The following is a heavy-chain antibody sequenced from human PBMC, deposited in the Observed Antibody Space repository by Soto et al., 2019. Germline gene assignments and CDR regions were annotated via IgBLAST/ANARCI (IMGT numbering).Heavy chain of an antibody. Sequence: QINLIESGPPLVKPTQTLTLTCTFSGFSLSTSGAAVGWARQPPGRALEGLALIYWDGDKRYNASLGNRLTITKDTSMNQVVLTLTNVDPADTATYYCAHRATMTIFGLIIDNGIWFDPWGQGTRVIVSS. CDR2: IYWDGDK. V-gene: IGHV2-5*02. D-gene: IGHD3-3*01. CDR3: AHRATMTIFGLIIDNGIWFDP. CDR1: GFSLSTSGAA. J-gene: IGHJ5*02.